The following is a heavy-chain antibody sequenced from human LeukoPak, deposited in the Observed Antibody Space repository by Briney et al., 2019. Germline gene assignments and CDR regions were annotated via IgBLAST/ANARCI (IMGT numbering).Heavy chain of an antibody. D-gene: IGHD3-10*01. CDR2: ISYDGSNK. J-gene: IGHJ6*02. Sequence: PGGSLRLSCAASGFTFSSYGMDWGRQAPGKGLEWVAVISYDGSNKYYADSVKGRFTISRDNSKNTLYLQMNSVRAEDTAVYYCAKGLNYYGSGSYYKPSLYYYYYGMDVWGQGTTVTVSS. CDR1: GFTFSSYG. CDR3: AKGLNYYGSGSYYKPSLYYYYYGMDV. V-gene: IGHV3-30*18.